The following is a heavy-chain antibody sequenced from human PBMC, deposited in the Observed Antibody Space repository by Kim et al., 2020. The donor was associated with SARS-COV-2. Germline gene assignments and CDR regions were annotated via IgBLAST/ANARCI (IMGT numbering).Heavy chain of an antibody. CDR3: ARVGYDYVWGSYRDYYYYYGMAV. Sequence: GGSLRLSCAASGFTFSDYYMSWIRQAPGKWLEWVSYISSSSSYTNYADSLKGRFTISRDNAKNSLYLQMNSLRAEDTAVYYCARVGYDYVWGSYRDYYYYYGMAVWGQGTTVTVSS. D-gene: IGHD3-16*02. J-gene: IGHJ6*02. CDR1: GFTFSDYY. V-gene: IGHV3-11*05. CDR2: ISSSSSYT.